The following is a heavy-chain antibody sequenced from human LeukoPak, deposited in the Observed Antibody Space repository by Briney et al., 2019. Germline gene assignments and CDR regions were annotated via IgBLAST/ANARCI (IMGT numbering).Heavy chain of an antibody. CDR2: MNPNSGNT. D-gene: IGHD3-10*01. CDR3: ARGPRSGSYIP. J-gene: IGHJ5*02. Sequence: GASVKVSCKASGYTFTNYAISWVRQATGQGLEWMGWMNPNSGNTGYAQKFQGRVTITRNTSVSTAYMELSSLRSEDTAVYYCARGPRSGSYIPWGQETLVTDSS. CDR1: GYTFTNYA. V-gene: IGHV1-8*03.